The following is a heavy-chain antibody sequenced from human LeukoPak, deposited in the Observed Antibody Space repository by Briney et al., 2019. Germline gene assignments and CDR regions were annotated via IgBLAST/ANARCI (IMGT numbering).Heavy chain of an antibody. J-gene: IGHJ4*02. Sequence: GGSLRLSCAASGFTFSSYSMNWVRQAPGKGLEWVSSISSSSSYIYYADSVKGRFTISRDNSKNTLYLQMNSLRAEDTAVYYCASGTKNTAMAGGPFDYWGQGTLVTVSS. CDR2: ISSSSSYI. CDR3: ASGTKNTAMAGGPFDY. D-gene: IGHD5-18*01. V-gene: IGHV3-21*04. CDR1: GFTFSSYS.